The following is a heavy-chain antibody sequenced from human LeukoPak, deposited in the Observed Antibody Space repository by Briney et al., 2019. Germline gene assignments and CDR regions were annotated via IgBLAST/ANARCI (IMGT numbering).Heavy chain of an antibody. CDR1: GCTFSSYA. V-gene: IGHV3-23*01. Sequence: GGSLRLSCAASGCTFSSYAMSWVRQAPGKGLEWVSAISGXXGSTYYADSVKGRFTISRDNSKNTLYLQMNSLRAEDTAVYYCARDYLGGLRLGELSLAHAFDIWGQGTMVTVSS. D-gene: IGHD3-16*02. CDR3: ARDYLGGLRLGELSLAHAFDI. J-gene: IGHJ3*02. CDR2: ISGXXGST.